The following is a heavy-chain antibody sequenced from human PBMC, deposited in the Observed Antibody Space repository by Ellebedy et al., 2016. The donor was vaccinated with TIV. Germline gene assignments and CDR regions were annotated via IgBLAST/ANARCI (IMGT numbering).Heavy chain of an antibody. CDR1: GFTFSGYN. J-gene: IGHJ3*01. D-gene: IGHD2-2*03. V-gene: IGHV3-21*01. Sequence: GESLKISCAASGFTFSGYNMNWVRQAPGKGLEWVSCITSSGSYMYYADSVKGRFTISRDNAKKSLYLRMSSLRAEDTAVYYCARDRGSWDVDASDLWGQGTMVIVSS. CDR2: ITSSGSYM. CDR3: ARDRGSWDVDASDL.